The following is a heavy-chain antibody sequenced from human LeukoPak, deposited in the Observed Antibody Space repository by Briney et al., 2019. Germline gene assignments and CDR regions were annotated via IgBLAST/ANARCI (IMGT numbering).Heavy chain of an antibody. D-gene: IGHD1-26*01. CDR2: TSDRGGYT. V-gene: IGHV3-23*01. CDR3: ARKAQYNGHYPLDY. Sequence: GASLRLSCAVSGFTFTSYSMSWVRQAPGKGLGWVSGTSDRGGYTYYADSVKGRFTISGDSSKNTLFLQMTSLRAEDTALYFCARKAQYNGHYPLDYWGQGTLVTVSS. CDR1: GFTFTSYS. J-gene: IGHJ4*02.